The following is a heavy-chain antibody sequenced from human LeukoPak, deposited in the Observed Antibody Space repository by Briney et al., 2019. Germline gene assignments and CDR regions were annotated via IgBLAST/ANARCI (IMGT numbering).Heavy chain of an antibody. Sequence: SETLSLTCAVYGESFSGYYWSWIRQPPGKGLEWIGEINHSGSTNYNPSLKSRVTISVDTSKNQFSLKLSSVTAADTAVYYCARGYLGRWLQLLYWGQGTLVTVSS. V-gene: IGHV4-34*01. J-gene: IGHJ4*02. CDR2: INHSGST. CDR3: ARGYLGRWLQLLY. CDR1: GESFSGYY. D-gene: IGHD5-24*01.